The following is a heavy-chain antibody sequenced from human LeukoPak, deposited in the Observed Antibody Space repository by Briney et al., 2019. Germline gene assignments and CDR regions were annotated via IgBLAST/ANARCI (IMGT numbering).Heavy chain of an antibody. CDR3: TGSFGELTFFDY. V-gene: IGHV3-49*04. Sequence: PGGSLRLSCTASGITFGDYGMIWVRQAPGKGLEWVGFIRSKTYGGTTEYAASVKGRFTISRDDSKSIAYLQMNSLKTEDTAVYYCTGSFGELTFFDYWGQGTLVTVSS. J-gene: IGHJ4*02. CDR2: IRSKTYGGTT. CDR1: GITFGDYG. D-gene: IGHD3-10*01.